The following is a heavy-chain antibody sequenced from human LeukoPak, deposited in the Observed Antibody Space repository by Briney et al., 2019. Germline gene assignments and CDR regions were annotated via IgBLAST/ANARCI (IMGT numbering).Heavy chain of an antibody. D-gene: IGHD3-16*01. CDR2: ISSNGGST. CDR3: ARVAMARLGDFDY. J-gene: IGHJ4*02. CDR1: GFTFSSYA. V-gene: IGHV3-64*01. Sequence: GGSLRLSCAAAGFTFSSYAMHWVRQAPGKGLEYVSAISSNGGSTYYANSVKGRFTISRDNSKNTLYLQMGSLRAEDMAVYYCARVAMARLGDFDYWGQGTLVTVSS.